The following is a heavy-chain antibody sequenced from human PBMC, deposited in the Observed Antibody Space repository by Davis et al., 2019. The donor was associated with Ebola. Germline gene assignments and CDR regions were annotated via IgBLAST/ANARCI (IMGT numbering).Heavy chain of an antibody. D-gene: IGHD3-10*01. CDR3: ATSNYGSGSYDY. V-gene: IGHV3-23*01. CDR1: GFTFSSYA. J-gene: IGHJ4*02. CDR2: ITKSGDAT. Sequence: GESLKISCAASGFTFSSYAMSWVRQAPGKGLEWVSSITKSGDATYYADSVGGRFTISRDNSKNTLYLQMNSLRAEDTAVYYCATSNYGSGSYDYWGQGTLVTVSS.